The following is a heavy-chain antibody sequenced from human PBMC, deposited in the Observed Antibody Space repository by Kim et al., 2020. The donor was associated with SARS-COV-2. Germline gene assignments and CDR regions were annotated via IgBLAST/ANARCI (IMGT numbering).Heavy chain of an antibody. V-gene: IGHV3-15*01. CDR2: IKSKTDGGTT. Sequence: GGSLRLSCAASGFTFSNAWMSWVRQAPGKGLEWVGRIKSKTDGGTTDYAAPVKGRFTISRDDSKNTLYLQMNSLKTEDTAVYYCTTEKEYYYDSMPLRTVQYRFLDYWGQGTLVTVSS. CDR3: TTEKEYYYDSMPLRTVQYRFLDY. J-gene: IGHJ4*02. D-gene: IGHD3-22*01. CDR1: GFTFSNAW.